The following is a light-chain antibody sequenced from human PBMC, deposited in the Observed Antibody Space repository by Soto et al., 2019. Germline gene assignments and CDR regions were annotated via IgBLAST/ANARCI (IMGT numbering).Light chain of an antibody. CDR2: KAS. CDR3: QHYNNWVGT. CDR1: QTISSW. J-gene: IGKJ4*01. V-gene: IGKV1-5*03. Sequence: DIQMTQSPSTLSGSVGDRVTITCRASQTISSWLAWYQQKPGKAPKLLIYKASTLKSGVPSRFSGGGSGTEFTLTISSLQPDDFATYYCQHYNNWVGTFGGGTKVDIK.